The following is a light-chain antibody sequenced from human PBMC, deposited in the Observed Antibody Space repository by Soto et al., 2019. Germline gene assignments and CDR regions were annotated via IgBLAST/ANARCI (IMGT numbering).Light chain of an antibody. J-gene: IGKJ1*01. CDR1: QSVTNY. CDR2: DAS. V-gene: IGKV3-20*01. Sequence: EIFLTQSPDTLPFSPGEGATLTCRASQSVTNYIAWYQQRPGQAPRLLIYDASNRATGVPARFSGSRSGTDFTLTISRLEPEDFAVYYCQQYGRSPTFGQGTKVDIK. CDR3: QQYGRSPT.